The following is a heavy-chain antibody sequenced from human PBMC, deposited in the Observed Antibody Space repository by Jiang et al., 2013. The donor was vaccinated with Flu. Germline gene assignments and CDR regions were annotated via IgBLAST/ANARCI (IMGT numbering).Heavy chain of an antibody. J-gene: IGHJ4*02. CDR1: GFTFSSYG. D-gene: IGHD3-10*01. V-gene: IGHV3-33*01. CDR2: IWYDGSNK. Sequence: RLSCAASGFTFSSYGMHWVRQAPGKGLEWVAVIWYDGSNKYYADSVKGRFTISRDNSKNTLYLQMNSLRAEDTAVYYCARANRGVIIEGLDYWGQGTLVTVSS. CDR3: ARANRGVIIEGLDY.